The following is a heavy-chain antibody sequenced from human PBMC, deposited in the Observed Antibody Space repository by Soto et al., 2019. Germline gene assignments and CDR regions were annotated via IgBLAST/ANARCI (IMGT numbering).Heavy chain of an antibody. CDR2: SYWDDDK. CDR3: AYLPCSGGSCYWFSFSGMDV. CDR1: GFSLSTSGVG. D-gene: IGHD2-15*01. V-gene: IGHV2-5*02. Sequence: QITLKESGPTLVKPTQTLTLTCTFSGFSLSTSGVGVAWIRQPAGKALEWLALSYWDDDKLISPLLERRLTITKDTSKNRVVLTMTNMDSVDTATYYCAYLPCSGGSCYWFSFSGMDVWGQGTTVTVSS. J-gene: IGHJ6*02.